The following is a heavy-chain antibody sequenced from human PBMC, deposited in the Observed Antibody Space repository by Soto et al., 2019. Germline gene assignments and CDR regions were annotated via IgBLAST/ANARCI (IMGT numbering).Heavy chain of an antibody. CDR1: GGSISSGDYY. Sequence: QVQLQESGPGLVKPSQTLSLTCTVSGGSISSGDYYCSWIRQPPGKGLEWIGYIYYSGSTYYNPSRKSRVTISVHTSKTQCSLKLSSVTAADTAVYYCARVESGNWFDPWGQGTLVTVSS. V-gene: IGHV4-30-4*01. J-gene: IGHJ5*02. CDR3: ARVESGNWFDP. D-gene: IGHD3-3*01. CDR2: IYYSGST.